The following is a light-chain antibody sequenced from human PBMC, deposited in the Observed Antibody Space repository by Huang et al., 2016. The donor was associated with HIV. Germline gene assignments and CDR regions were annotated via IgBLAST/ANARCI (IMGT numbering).Light chain of an antibody. CDR1: QGISTY. J-gene: IGKJ4*01. CDR2: GAS. Sequence: AIQITQSPSSLSASTGNRATITCRASQGISTYLAWYQQKPGKAPKLLIYGASALQSGVPSRFSGSGSWVNFTLTISCLQSEDFASYFCQQYYTFPRTFGGGTRVEIK. V-gene: IGKV1-8*01. CDR3: QQYYTFPRT.